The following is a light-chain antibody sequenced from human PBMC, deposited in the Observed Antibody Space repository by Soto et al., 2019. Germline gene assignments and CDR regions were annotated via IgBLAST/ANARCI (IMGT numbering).Light chain of an antibody. CDR1: QSVRSN. J-gene: IGKJ1*01. Sequence: ILMTQSPATVSVCPGERASLSCSACQSVRSNVAWYQQKPGQAPRLLIYSASTRASGIPARFSGSGSGTEFTLAISSLQSEDFAVYYCQLDNNWWTFSQGTKVDI. CDR3: QLDNNWWT. V-gene: IGKV3-15*01. CDR2: SAS.